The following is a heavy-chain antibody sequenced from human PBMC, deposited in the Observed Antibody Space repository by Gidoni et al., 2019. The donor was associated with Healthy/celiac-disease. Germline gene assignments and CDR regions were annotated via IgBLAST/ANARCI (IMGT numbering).Heavy chain of an antibody. V-gene: IGHV3-64*01. J-gene: IGHJ4*02. CDR1: GFTFGSYA. CDR2: ISSNGGST. Sequence: EVQLVESGGGLVQPGGSLRLSCAASGFTFGSYAMHWVRQAPGKGLEYVSAISSNGGSTYYANSVKGRFTISRDNSKNTLYLQMGSLRAEDMAVYYCARALLWFGELDFDYWGQGTLVTVSS. D-gene: IGHD3-10*01. CDR3: ARALLWFGELDFDY.